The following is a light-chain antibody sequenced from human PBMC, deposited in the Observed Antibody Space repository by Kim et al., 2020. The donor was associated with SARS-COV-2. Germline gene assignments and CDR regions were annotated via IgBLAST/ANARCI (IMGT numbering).Light chain of an antibody. V-gene: IGKV3-20*01. CDR2: DAS. J-gene: IGKJ4*01. Sequence: SPGERSSLSCWTGQKNGNNYLAWYQQKPGQAPRLLIYDASRRATGIPDRFSGSGSGTDFSLTISRLEPEDFALFYCQQYGNSPLTFGEGTKVDIK. CDR1: QKNGNNY. CDR3: QQYGNSPLT.